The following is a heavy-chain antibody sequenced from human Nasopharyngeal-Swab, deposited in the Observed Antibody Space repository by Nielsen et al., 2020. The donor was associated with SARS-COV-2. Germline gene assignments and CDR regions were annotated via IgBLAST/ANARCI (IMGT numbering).Heavy chain of an antibody. CDR2: INTNTGNP. D-gene: IGHD3-3*01. V-gene: IGHV7-4-1*02. CDR3: ARAPENYDFWSGYHNWFDP. Sequence: ASVQVSCKASGYTFTSYAMNWVRQAPGQGLEWMGWINTNTGNPTYAQGFTGRFVFSLDTSVSTAYLQISSLKAEDTAVYYCARAPENYDFWSGYHNWFDPWGQGTLVTVSS. CDR1: GYTFTSYA. J-gene: IGHJ5*02.